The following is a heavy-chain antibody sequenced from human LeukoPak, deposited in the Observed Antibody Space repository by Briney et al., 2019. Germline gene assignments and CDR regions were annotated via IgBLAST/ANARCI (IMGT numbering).Heavy chain of an antibody. D-gene: IGHD3-3*01. CDR2: IYHSGST. J-gene: IGHJ4*02. V-gene: IGHV4-38-2*01. CDR3: ARHFTIFGVVIPYYFDY. CDR1: GYSISSGYY. Sequence: PSETLSLTCAVSGYSISSGYYWGWSRQPPGKGLEWIGSIYHSGSTYYNPSLKSRVTISVDTSKNQFSLKLSSVTAADTAVYYCARHFTIFGVVIPYYFDYWGQGTLVTVSS.